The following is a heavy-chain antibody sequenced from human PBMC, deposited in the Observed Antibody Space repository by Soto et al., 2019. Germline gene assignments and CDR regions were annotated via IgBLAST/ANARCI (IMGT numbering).Heavy chain of an antibody. V-gene: IGHV1-18*01. CDR2: ISVHNGDT. Sequence: QAQVLQSGAEVKKPGASVKVSCEASGYSFTGYCISWVRQAPGQGLEWMGWISVHNGDTLYAQNLQDSVTMTTDTSTNTAYLELRSLRSDDTAVYDCARDSGVVSYGPGIHGMAIWGPGTTVTVSS. CDR1: GYSFTGYC. CDR3: ARDSGVVSYGPGIHGMAI. D-gene: IGHD3-10*01. J-gene: IGHJ6*02.